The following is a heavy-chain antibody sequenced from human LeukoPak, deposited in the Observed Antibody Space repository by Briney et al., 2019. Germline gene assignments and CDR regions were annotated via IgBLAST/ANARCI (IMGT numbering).Heavy chain of an antibody. CDR1: GFTYTKFG. V-gene: IGHV3-23*01. D-gene: IGHD2-2*01. CDR3: AKGQSSTATRSFDS. J-gene: IGHJ4*02. CDR2: ISTGSEVS. Sequence: GGSLRLSCAASGFTYTKFGMRWVRQAPGKGLEWVSVISTGSEVSYYADSVKGRFTISRDNSRNTLYLQMTDLRAEDTAIYYCAKGQSSTATRSFDSWGQGTLVTVSP.